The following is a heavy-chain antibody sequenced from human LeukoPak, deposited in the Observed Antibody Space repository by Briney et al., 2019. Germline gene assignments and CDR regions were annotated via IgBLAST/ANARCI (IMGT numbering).Heavy chain of an antibody. D-gene: IGHD2-21*02. CDR2: ISWNSGSI. CDR3: AKDGCGGDCSWYFDL. CDR1: GFTFDDYA. J-gene: IGHJ2*01. Sequence: PGGSLRLSCAASGFTFDDYAMHWVRQAPGKGLEWVSGISWNSGSIGYADSVKGRFTISRDNAKNSLYLQMNSLRAEDTAVYYCAKDGCGGDCSWYFDLWGRGTLVTVSS. V-gene: IGHV3-9*01.